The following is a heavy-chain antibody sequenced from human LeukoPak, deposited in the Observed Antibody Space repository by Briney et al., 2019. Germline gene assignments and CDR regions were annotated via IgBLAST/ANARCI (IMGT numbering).Heavy chain of an antibody. CDR3: ARDGRIRFPVTNWFDP. CDR1: GYSISTGYY. CDR2: IYHSGST. Sequence: SETLSLTCTVSGYSISTGYYWGWIRQPPGKGLEWIASIYHSGSTYYNLSLKSRVTMSVDTSKNQFSLRLSSVTAADTAVYYCARDGRIRFPVTNWFDPWGQGTLVTVSS. V-gene: IGHV4-38-2*02. D-gene: IGHD3-3*01. J-gene: IGHJ5*02.